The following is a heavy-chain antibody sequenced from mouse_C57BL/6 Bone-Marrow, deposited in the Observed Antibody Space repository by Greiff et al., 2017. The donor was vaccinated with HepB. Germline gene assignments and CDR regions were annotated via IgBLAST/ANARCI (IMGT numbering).Heavy chain of an antibody. CDR1: EYEFPSHD. CDR3: ARLSTMITPRDWYFDV. J-gene: IGHJ1*03. D-gene: IGHD2-4*01. CDR2: INSDGGST. Sequence: EVMLVESGGGLVQPGESLKLSCESNEYEFPSHDMSWVRKTPEKRLELVAAINSDGGSTYYPDTMERRFIISRDNTKKTLYLQMSSLRSEDTALYYCARLSTMITPRDWYFDVWGTGTTVTVSS. V-gene: IGHV5-2*01.